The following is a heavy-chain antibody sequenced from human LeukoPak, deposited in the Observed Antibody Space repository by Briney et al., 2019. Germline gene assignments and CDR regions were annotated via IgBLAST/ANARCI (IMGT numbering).Heavy chain of an antibody. CDR3: AKARADGSGYSD. D-gene: IGHD3-22*01. J-gene: IGHJ4*02. CDR2: ISGSGGST. V-gene: IGHV3-23*01. Sequence: GGSLRLSCAASGFTFNSYAMSWVRQAPGKGLEWVSGISGSGGSTYYADSVKGRFTISRDNSRNTLYLQMNSLRAEDTAVYYCAKARADGSGYSDWGQGALVTVSS. CDR1: GFTFNSYA.